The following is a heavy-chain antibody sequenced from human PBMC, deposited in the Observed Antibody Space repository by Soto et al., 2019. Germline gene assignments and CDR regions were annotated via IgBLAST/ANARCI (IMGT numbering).Heavy chain of an antibody. CDR2: INHSGST. CDR3: ARGRIWLLWFGESDGFDY. D-gene: IGHD3-10*01. CDR1: GVSFGGYY. V-gene: IGHV4-34*01. Sequence: SVTLSVTCAVCGVSFGGYYWIWSRQPPGKGLEWIGEINHSGSTNYNPSLKSRVTISVDTSKNQFSLKLSSVTAADTAVYYCARGRIWLLWFGESDGFDYWGQGTLVTVS. J-gene: IGHJ4*02.